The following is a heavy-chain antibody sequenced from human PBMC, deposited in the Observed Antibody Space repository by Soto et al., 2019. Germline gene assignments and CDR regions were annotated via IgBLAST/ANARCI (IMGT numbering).Heavy chain of an antibody. CDR3: ARDFAWAFDY. CDR1: GFTFSSYS. CDR2: SSSNSRFI. V-gene: IGHV3-48*02. J-gene: IGHJ4*02. Sequence: EVQLVESGGGLVQPGGSLRLSCVASGFTFSSYSMNWVRQAPGKGLEWVSYSSSNSRFIHYADSVKGRFTISRDNAKNSLYLQMTCLRDEDTAVYYCARDFAWAFDYCGQGTLLTVS. D-gene: IGHD1-26*01.